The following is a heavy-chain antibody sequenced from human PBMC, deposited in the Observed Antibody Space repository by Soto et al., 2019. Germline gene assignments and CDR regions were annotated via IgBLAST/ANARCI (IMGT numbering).Heavy chain of an antibody. CDR3: AITSLLVLRYFDWPNAFDI. Sequence: PSETLSLTCTVSGVSISSSSYYWGWIRQPPGKGLEWIGSIYYSGSTYYNPSLKSRVTISVDTSKNQFSLKLSSVTAADTAVYYCAITSLLVLRYFDWPNAFDIWGQGTMVTVSS. V-gene: IGHV4-39*01. CDR1: GVSISSSSYY. D-gene: IGHD3-9*01. CDR2: IYYSGST. J-gene: IGHJ3*02.